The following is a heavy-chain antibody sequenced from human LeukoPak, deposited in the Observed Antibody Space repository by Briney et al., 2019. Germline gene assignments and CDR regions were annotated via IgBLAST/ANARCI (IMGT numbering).Heavy chain of an antibody. CDR3: ARDTTWIQLWLHY. V-gene: IGHV1-3*01. Sequence: ASVNVSCKASGYTFTSYAMHWVRQAPGQRLEWMGWINAGNGNTKYSQKFQGRVTITRDTSASTAYMELSSLRSEDTAVYYCARDTTWIQLWLHYWGQGTLVTVSS. D-gene: IGHD5-18*01. CDR1: GYTFTSYA. CDR2: INAGNGNT. J-gene: IGHJ4*02.